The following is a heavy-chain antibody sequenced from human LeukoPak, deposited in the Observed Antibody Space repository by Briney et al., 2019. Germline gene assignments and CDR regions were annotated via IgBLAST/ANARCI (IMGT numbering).Heavy chain of an antibody. Sequence: PGGSLRLSCAASGFTFSSYAMSWVRQAPGKGLEWVSAISGSGGSTYYADSVKGRFTISRDKSKNTLYLQMNSLRAEDTAVYYCARRIQLWFRPFDYWGQGTLVTVSS. V-gene: IGHV3-23*01. CDR2: ISGSGGST. J-gene: IGHJ4*02. CDR1: GFTFSSYA. D-gene: IGHD5-18*01. CDR3: ARRIQLWFRPFDY.